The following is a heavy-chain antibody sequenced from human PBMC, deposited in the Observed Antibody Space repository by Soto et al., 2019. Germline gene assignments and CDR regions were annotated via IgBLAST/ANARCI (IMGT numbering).Heavy chain of an antibody. CDR2: ISGSGGSA. V-gene: IGHV3-23*01. J-gene: IGHJ4*02. Sequence: PGGSLRLSCAASGFTFCSYAMSWVRQAPGKGLEWVSGISGSGGSAYYADSVKGRFTISRDNSKNTLYLQMNSLRAEDTAVYYCAKHRPSLGDRTDYWGQGTLVTVSS. CDR1: GFTFCSYA. CDR3: AKHRPSLGDRTDY. D-gene: IGHD4-17*01.